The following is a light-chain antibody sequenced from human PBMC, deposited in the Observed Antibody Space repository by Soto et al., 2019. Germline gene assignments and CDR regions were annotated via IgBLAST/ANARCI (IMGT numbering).Light chain of an antibody. Sequence: QLVLTQSPSASASLGASVKLTCTLSSGHSNYAIAWHQQQSEKGPRYLMKLNSDGSHSKGDGIPDRFSGSSSGAERYLTISRLQSEDEADYYCSSYAGINNLGVFGTGTKLTVL. J-gene: IGLJ1*01. CDR3: SSYAGINNLGV. CDR1: SGHSNYA. CDR2: LNSDGSH. V-gene: IGLV4-69*01.